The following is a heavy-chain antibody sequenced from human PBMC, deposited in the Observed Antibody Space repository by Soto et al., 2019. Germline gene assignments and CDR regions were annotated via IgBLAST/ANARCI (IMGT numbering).Heavy chain of an antibody. J-gene: IGHJ6*02. CDR2: ISSSSSTI. CDR3: ARDLTCSGGSCFYYYYYGMDV. Sequence: EVQLLESGGGLVQPGGSLRLSCAASGFTFSSYAMSWVRQAPGKGLEWVSYISSSSSTIYYADSVKGRFTISRDNAKNSLYLQMNSLRDEDTAVYYCARDLTCSGGSCFYYYYYGMDVWGQGTTVTVSS. V-gene: IGHV3-48*02. CDR1: GFTFSSYA. D-gene: IGHD2-15*01.